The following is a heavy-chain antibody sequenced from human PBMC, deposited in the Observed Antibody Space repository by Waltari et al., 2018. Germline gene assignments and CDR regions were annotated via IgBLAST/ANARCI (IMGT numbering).Heavy chain of an antibody. Sequence: QVQLVESGGGVVQPGRSLRLSCAASGFTFSSYGMHWVRQAPGKGLEWVAVIWYDGSNKYSADSVKGRFTISRDNSKNTLYLQMNSLRAEDTAVYYCAREGRQWLNCFDYWGQGTLVTVSS. V-gene: IGHV3-33*01. CDR1: GFTFSSYG. D-gene: IGHD6-19*01. J-gene: IGHJ4*02. CDR3: AREGRQWLNCFDY. CDR2: IWYDGSNK.